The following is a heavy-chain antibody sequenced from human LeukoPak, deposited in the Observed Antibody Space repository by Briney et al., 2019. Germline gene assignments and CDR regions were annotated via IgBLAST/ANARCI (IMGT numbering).Heavy chain of an antibody. V-gene: IGHV3-7*01. CDR3: RVLRYFDWLYFDY. Sequence: GGSLRLSCAASGFTFSRFWMSWVRQAPGKGLEWVANIKQDGSEKNYVDSVKGRFTISRDNAKNSLYLQMNSLRVEDTAVYYCRVLRYFDWLYFDYWGQGTLVTVSS. CDR2: IKQDGSEK. CDR1: GFTFSRFW. J-gene: IGHJ4*02. D-gene: IGHD3-9*01.